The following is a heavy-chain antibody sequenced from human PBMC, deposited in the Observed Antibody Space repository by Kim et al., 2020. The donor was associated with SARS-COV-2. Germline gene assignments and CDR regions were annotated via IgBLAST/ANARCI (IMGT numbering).Heavy chain of an antibody. CDR1: GGSFSGYY. V-gene: IGHV4-34*01. D-gene: IGHD3-3*01. J-gene: IGHJ5*02. Sequence: SETLSLTCAVYGGSFSGYYWSWIRQPPGKGLEWIGKINHSGSTNYNPSLKSRVTISVDTSKNQFSLKLSSVTAADTAVYYCARKGYYDFWSGFLDWFDPWGQGTLVTVSS. CDR3: ARKGYYDFWSGFLDWFDP. CDR2: INHSGST.